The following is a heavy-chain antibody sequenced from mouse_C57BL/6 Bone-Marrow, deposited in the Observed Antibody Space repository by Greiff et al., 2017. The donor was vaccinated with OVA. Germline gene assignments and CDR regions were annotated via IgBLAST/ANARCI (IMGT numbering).Heavy chain of an antibody. D-gene: IGHD2-3*01. Sequence: VQLQESGAELAKPGASVKLSCKASGYTFTSYWMQWVKQRPGQGLEWIGEIDPSDSYTNYNQKFKGKATLTVDTSSSTAYMQLSSLTSEDSAVYYCACDGYYVDWFAYWGQGTLVTVSA. V-gene: IGHV1-50*01. CDR2: IDPSDSYT. CDR3: ACDGYYVDWFAY. CDR1: GYTFTSYW. J-gene: IGHJ3*01.